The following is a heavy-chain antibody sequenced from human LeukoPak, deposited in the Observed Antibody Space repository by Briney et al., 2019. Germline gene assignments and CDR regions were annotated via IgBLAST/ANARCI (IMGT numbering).Heavy chain of an antibody. J-gene: IGHJ4*02. CDR2: ISGSGGST. CDR3: AKPWEY. V-gene: IGHV3-23*01. CDR1: GFTLSGYF. Sequence: GGSLRLSCAASGFTLSGYFMSWVRQAPGKGLEWVSGISGSGGSTYYADSVKGRFTISRDNSKNTLYLQMNNLRAEDTALYYCAKPWEYWGQGTLVTVSS. D-gene: IGHD1-26*01.